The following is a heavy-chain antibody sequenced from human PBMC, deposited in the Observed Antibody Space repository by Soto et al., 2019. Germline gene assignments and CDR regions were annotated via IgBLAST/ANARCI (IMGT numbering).Heavy chain of an antibody. J-gene: IGHJ4*02. Sequence: QVQLVQSGAEVKKPGASVKVSCKASGYTFTNYDINWVRQATGQGLEWMGWMNPKSGNTGYAQHFQGRVIMTRSTSVSTAYLELSSLRSEDTAVYYCVRVYGEIDYWGQGTQVTVSS. V-gene: IGHV1-8*01. D-gene: IGHD3-10*01. CDR1: GYTFTNYD. CDR2: MNPKSGNT. CDR3: VRVYGEIDY.